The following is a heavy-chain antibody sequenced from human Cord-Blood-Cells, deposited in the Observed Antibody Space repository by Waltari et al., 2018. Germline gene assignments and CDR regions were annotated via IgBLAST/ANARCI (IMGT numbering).Heavy chain of an antibody. J-gene: IGHJ2*01. CDR3: ARALPTGAKLLHWYFDL. CDR1: GGSISSYY. CDR2: IYTSGST. V-gene: IGHV4-4*07. Sequence: QVQLQESGPGLVKPSETLSLTCTVPGGSISSYYWSWIRQPAGKGLEWIGRIYTSGSTNYNPSLKSRVTMSVDTSKNQFSLKLSSVTAADTAVYYCARALPTGAKLLHWYFDLWGRGTLVTVSS. D-gene: IGHD7-27*01.